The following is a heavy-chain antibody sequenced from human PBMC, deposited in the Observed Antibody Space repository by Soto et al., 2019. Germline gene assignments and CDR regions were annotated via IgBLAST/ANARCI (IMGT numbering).Heavy chain of an antibody. V-gene: IGHV1-2*02. CDR2: INPNSGGT. D-gene: IGHD3-3*01. Sequence: ASVKVSCKASGYTFTGYYMHWVRQAPGQGLEWMGWINPNSGGTNYAQKFQGRVTMTRDTSISTAYMELSRLRSDDTAVYYCARSTIFGVVIINWFDPWGQGTMVTVYS. J-gene: IGHJ5*02. CDR3: ARSTIFGVVIINWFDP. CDR1: GYTFTGYY.